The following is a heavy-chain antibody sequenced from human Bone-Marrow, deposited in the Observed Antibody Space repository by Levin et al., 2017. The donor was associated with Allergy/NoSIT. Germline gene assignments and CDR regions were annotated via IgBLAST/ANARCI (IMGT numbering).Heavy chain of an antibody. J-gene: IGHJ6*02. CDR3: ARDLVASAGAEGMGYYDYGLDV. V-gene: IGHV3-11*01. CDR1: GFTFTDYY. Sequence: LSLTCAASGFTFTDYYMNWLRQAPGKELEWIAYISPSGKSIFYGESVRGRFTISRDNAKASVYLQMNSLRPEDTALYYCARDLVASAGAEGMGYYDYGLDVWGQGTTVTVS. D-gene: IGHD6-13*01. CDR2: ISPSGKSI.